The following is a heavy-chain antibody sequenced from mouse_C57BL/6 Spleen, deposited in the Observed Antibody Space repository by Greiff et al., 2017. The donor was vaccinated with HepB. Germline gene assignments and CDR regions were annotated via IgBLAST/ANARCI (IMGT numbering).Heavy chain of an antibody. D-gene: IGHD1-1*01. CDR3: ATYYYGSSHYYAMDY. Sequence: QVQLQQSGPGLVQPSQSLSITCTVSGFSLTSYGVHWVRQSPGKGLEWLGVIWSGGSTDYNAAFISRLSISKDNSKSQVFFKMNSLQADDTAIYYCATYYYGSSHYYAMDYWGQGTSVTVSS. CDR1: GFSLTSYG. CDR2: IWSGGST. V-gene: IGHV2-2*01. J-gene: IGHJ4*01.